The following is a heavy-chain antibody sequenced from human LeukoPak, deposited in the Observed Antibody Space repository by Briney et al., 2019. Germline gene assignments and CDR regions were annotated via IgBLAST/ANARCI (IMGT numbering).Heavy chain of an antibody. CDR1: GFTFSSYA. Sequence: GRSLRLSCAASGFTFSSYAMSWVRQAPGKGLEWVSAISGSGGSTYYADSVKGRFTISRDNSKNTLYLQMNSLRAEDTAVYYCAKLYSSSSSSSWFDPWGQGTLVTVPS. V-gene: IGHV3-23*01. D-gene: IGHD6-6*01. J-gene: IGHJ5*02. CDR2: ISGSGGST. CDR3: AKLYSSSSSSSWFDP.